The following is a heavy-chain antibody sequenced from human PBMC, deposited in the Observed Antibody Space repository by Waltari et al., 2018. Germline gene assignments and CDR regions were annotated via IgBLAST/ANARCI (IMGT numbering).Heavy chain of an antibody. CDR3: AREKDTALEAGAFDV. J-gene: IGHJ3*01. CDR1: GYRYVSYG. V-gene: IGHV1-18*01. CDR2: ISSYDGNT. D-gene: IGHD5-18*01. Sequence: QGQLVQSGGEVKRPGASVKISCKASGYRYVSYGISWVRRAPGQGLEWMGWISSYDGNTKTVQKFQGRLTLTTDTSTQTTYMEIRSLRSDDTAIYFCAREKDTALEAGAFDVWGQGTRVTVSS.